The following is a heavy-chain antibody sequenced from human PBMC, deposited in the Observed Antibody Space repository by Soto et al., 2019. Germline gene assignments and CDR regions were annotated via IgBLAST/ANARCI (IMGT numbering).Heavy chain of an antibody. Sequence: SETLSLTCTVSGGSMSPYYWSWIRQSPERGLEWIGYVFYSGDTNYNPSLQSRVTISVDTSMNHFSLKLTSVTAADTAVYYCARHFFGSPFDYWGQGTLVTVSS. CDR1: GGSMSPYY. CDR2: VFYSGDT. J-gene: IGHJ4*02. V-gene: IGHV4-59*08. CDR3: ARHFFGSPFDY. D-gene: IGHD3-10*01.